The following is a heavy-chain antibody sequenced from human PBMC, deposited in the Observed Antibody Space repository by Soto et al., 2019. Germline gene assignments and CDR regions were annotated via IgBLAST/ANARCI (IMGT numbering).Heavy chain of an antibody. V-gene: IGHV3-30*03. Sequence: QVQLVESGGGVVQPGRSLRLSCAASGFTFSSYAMHWVRQAPGKGLEWVALISYDGSNKYYADSVKGRFTISRDNSKNTVYMEMNSLRTADTAVYYCARVEAVAVTWWYFDLWGRGTLVTVSS. J-gene: IGHJ2*01. CDR2: ISYDGSNK. D-gene: IGHD6-19*01. CDR1: GFTFSSYA. CDR3: ARVEAVAVTWWYFDL.